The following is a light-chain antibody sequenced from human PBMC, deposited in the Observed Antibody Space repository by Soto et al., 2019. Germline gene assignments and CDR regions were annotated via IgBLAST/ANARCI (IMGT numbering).Light chain of an antibody. J-gene: IGLJ1*01. V-gene: IGLV2-8*01. Sequence: QSALTQPPSAYGSPGQSVTISCTGTSSDVGGYNYVYWYQQHPGKAPKLMIYEVTKRPSGVPDRFSGSKSGNTASLAVSGLQAEDEADYYCSSYADSNSYVFGTGTKLTVL. CDR2: EVT. CDR3: SSYADSNSYV. CDR1: SSDVGGYNY.